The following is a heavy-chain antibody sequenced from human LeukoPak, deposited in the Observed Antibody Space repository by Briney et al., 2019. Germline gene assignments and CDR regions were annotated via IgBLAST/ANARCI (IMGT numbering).Heavy chain of an antibody. J-gene: IGHJ3*02. V-gene: IGHV1-18*01. CDR1: GYTFTSYG. D-gene: IGHD2-2*01. Sequence: GASVKVSCKASGYTFTSYGISWVRQAPGQGLEWMGWISAYNGNTNYAQKLQGRVTMTTDTSTSTAYMELRCLRSDDTAVYYCARDRYCSSTSCYFKRAFDIWGQGTMVTVPS. CDR2: ISAYNGNT. CDR3: ARDRYCSSTSCYFKRAFDI.